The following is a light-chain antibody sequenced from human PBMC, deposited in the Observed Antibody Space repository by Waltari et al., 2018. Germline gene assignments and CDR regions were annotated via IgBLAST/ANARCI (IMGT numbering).Light chain of an antibody. J-gene: IGKJ2*01. CDR3: QQYNSESYT. CDR1: ESISNW. CDR2: RAS. V-gene: IGKV1-5*03. Sequence: DIQMTQSPSTLSASVGDRVTITCRAKESISNWLAWYQHKPGKAPKLLIYRASTLESGVPSRFSGSGSGTEVTLTISSLQPDDFATYYCQQYNSESYTFGQGTKLDIK.